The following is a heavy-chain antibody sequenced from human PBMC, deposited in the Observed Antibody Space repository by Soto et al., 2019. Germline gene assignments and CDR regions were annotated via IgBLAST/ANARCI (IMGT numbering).Heavy chain of an antibody. CDR2: IWSDGSNQ. J-gene: IGHJ4*02. V-gene: IGHV3-33*01. CDR1: GFTFSSYG. Sequence: QVRLMESGGGVVQPGTSLRLSCVGSGFTFSSYGMHWVRQAPGKGLEWVAVIWSDGSNQYYGDSVKGRFTISRDNPKNTLYIPLHSLRVEDPAVYYCAREVKYHRGGHYFGYWGQGTLVTVSS. D-gene: IGHD2-15*01. CDR3: AREVKYHRGGHYFGY.